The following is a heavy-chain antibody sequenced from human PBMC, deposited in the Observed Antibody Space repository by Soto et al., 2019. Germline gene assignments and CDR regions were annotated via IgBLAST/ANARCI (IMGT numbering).Heavy chain of an antibody. Sequence: PSETLSLTCTVSGGSISSYYWSWIRQPPGKGLEWIGYIYYSGSTNYNPSLKSRVTISVDTSKNQFSLKLSSVTAADTAVYYCARGNTAAVPYYYYYYGMDVWGQGTTVTVSS. CDR2: IYYSGST. CDR3: ARGNTAAVPYYYYYYGMDV. V-gene: IGHV4-59*01. J-gene: IGHJ6*02. CDR1: GGSISSYY. D-gene: IGHD6-13*01.